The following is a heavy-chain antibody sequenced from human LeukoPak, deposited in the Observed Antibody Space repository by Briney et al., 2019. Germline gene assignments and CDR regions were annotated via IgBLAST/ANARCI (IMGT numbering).Heavy chain of an antibody. CDR1: GGSISSYY. V-gene: IGHV4-59*01. J-gene: IGHJ4*02. Sequence: SETLSLTCTVSGGSISSYYWSWIRQPSGKGLEWIGYIYYSGSTNYNPSLKSRVTISVDTSKNQFSLKLSSVTAADTAVYYCARESYDSSGYYVSYYFDYWGQGTLVTVSS. CDR2: IYYSGST. CDR3: ARESYDSSGYYVSYYFDY. D-gene: IGHD3-22*01.